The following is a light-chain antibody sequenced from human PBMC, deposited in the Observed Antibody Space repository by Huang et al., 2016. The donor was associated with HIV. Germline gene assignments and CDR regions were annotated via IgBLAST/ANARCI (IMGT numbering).Light chain of an antibody. Sequence: DIQMTQSPSSLSASVGDRVTITCRASQSISSYLNWYQQKPGKAPNLRIYAASSLQSGVPSRFSGSESGTDFTLTISSLQPEDFATYYCQQSYSTPLTFGGGTTVEIK. CDR3: QQSYSTPLT. CDR2: AAS. CDR1: QSISSY. V-gene: IGKV1-39*01. J-gene: IGKJ4*01.